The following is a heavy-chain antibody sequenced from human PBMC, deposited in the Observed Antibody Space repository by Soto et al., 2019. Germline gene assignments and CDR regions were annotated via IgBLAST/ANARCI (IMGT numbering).Heavy chain of an antibody. J-gene: IGHJ6*02. V-gene: IGHV4-61*01. CDR1: GGSVRSGNHF. CDR2: MYYTGVT. Sequence: PSEPLSLTCSVSGGSVRSGNHFWNWIRQPPGRGLEWLGYMYYTGVTNYNPSLKSRVSMSVDTSKDQFSLNLTSLTAADTAVYYCARGGEPLGYYGLDVWGQGTTVTVSS. CDR3: ARGGEPLGYYGLDV.